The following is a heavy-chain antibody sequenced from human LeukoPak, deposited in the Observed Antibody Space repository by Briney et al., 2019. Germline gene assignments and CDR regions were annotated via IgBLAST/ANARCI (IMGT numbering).Heavy chain of an antibody. D-gene: IGHD2-15*01. CDR2: MHPISGNT. CDR1: GYTFNNFD. J-gene: IGHJ4*01. CDR3: ARVSFDSSGNKINFDY. V-gene: IGHV1-8*01. Sequence: ASVKVSCKASGYTFNNFDINWVRQATGQGLEWMGWMHPISGNTCYAQKFQGRVTMTRNTSISTAYMELSSLRSEDTAVYYCARVSFDSSGNKINFDYWGHGTLVTVSS.